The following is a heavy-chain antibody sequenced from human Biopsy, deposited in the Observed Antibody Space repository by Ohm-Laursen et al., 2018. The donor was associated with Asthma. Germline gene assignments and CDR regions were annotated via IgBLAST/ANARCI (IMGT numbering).Heavy chain of an antibody. D-gene: IGHD6-19*01. J-gene: IGHJ6*02. V-gene: IGHV1-69*13. CDR1: GGTFSNFA. CDR3: ARCQVGYSSGWSLLLKKIYYSGMDV. Sequence: SVKVSCKAPGGTFSNFAISWVRQAPGQGLEWLGGIMTVFGTTNHAQKIQGRVTIAADESTSTAYMEVTSLRSEDTAIYYCARCQVGYSSGWSLLLKKIYYSGMDVWGQGTAVTVSS. CDR2: IMTVFGTT.